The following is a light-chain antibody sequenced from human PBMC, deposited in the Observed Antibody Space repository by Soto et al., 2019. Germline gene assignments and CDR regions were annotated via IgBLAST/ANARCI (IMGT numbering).Light chain of an antibody. V-gene: IGKV4-1*01. CDR2: WAS. CDR3: QQYYSTPPT. CDR1: QSVLYSSNNNNY. Sequence: DIVMTQSPDSLAVSLGERATINCKSSQSVLYSSNNNNYLAWYQQRPGQPPKKLIYWASTRESGVPDRFSGSGSGTDFTLTISSLQAEDVAVYYCQQYYSTPPTFGQGTKVEIK. J-gene: IGKJ1*01.